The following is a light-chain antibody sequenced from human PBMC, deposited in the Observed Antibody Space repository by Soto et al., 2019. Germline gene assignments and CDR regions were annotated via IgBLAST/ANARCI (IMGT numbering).Light chain of an antibody. Sequence: EIVLTQSPGTLSLSPGDRATLSCRASQSVYSNSLAWYQQKSGQAPRLLIFGASNRATGIPDRFSGSGSGTEFTLSISTLGREDFGVYYCQQYGSSPYTFGQGTKLETK. CDR1: QSVYSNS. J-gene: IGKJ2*01. CDR2: GAS. CDR3: QQYGSSPYT. V-gene: IGKV3-20*01.